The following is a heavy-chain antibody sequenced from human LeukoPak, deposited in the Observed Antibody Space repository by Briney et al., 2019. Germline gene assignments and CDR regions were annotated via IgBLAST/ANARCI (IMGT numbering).Heavy chain of an antibody. CDR2: IYYSGST. D-gene: IGHD1-7*01. V-gene: IGHV4-4*02. J-gene: IGHJ4*02. Sequence: SGTLSLTCAVSGGSISSSNWWSWVRQPPGKGLEWIGYIYYSGSTNYNPSLKSRVTISVDTSENQFSLKLSSVTAADTAVYYCASLSYNWNYVCWGQGTLVTVSS. CDR1: GGSISSSNW. CDR3: ASLSYNWNYVC.